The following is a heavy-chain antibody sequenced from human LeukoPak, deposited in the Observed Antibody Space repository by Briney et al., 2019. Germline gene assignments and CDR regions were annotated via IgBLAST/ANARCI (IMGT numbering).Heavy chain of an antibody. CDR1: GFTFSSFW. J-gene: IGHJ4*02. V-gene: IGHV3-7*03. CDR3: AKDSYYYDSSGYDYFDY. CDR2: IKQDGSEK. D-gene: IGHD3-22*01. Sequence: PGGSLRLSCAASGFTFSSFWMTWVRQAPGKGLEWVANIKQDGSEKYYVDSVKGRFTISRDNSKNTLYVQMNSLRAEDTAIYYCAKDSYYYDSSGYDYFDYWGQGTLVTVSS.